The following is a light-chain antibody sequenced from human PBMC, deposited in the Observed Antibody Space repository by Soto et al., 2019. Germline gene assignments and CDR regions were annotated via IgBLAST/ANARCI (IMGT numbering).Light chain of an antibody. CDR1: GGHSSYA. CDR3: QTWASGTVV. CDR2: LNSDGSH. V-gene: IGLV4-69*01. Sequence: QLVLTQSPSASASLGASVKLTCTLSGGHSSYAIAWHQQQPEKGPRYLMKLNSDGSHSKGDGIPDRFSGSTSGAARYLTISSLQSEDEADYYCQTWASGTVVFGGGTKVTVL. J-gene: IGLJ2*01.